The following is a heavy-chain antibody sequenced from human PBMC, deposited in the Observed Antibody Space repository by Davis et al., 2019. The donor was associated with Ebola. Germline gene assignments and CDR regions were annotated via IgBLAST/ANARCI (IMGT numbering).Heavy chain of an antibody. CDR3: ARNPYSSGWYAPFDY. CDR2: ISSTGPST. D-gene: IGHD6-19*01. V-gene: IGHV3-23*01. J-gene: IGHJ4*02. CDR1: GFTFSSYA. Sequence: GESLKISCAASGFTFSSYAMSWVRQAPGKGLEWVSAISSTGPSTYYADSVKGRFTISRDNSKNTLYLQMNSLRAEDTALYYCARNPYSSGWYAPFDYWGQGTLVTVSS.